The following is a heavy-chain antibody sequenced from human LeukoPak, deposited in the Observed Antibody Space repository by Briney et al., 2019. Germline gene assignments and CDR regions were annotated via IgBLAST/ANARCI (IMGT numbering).Heavy chain of an antibody. CDR2: ISGSGGST. CDR1: GFTFSSYA. Sequence: GGSLRLSCAASGFTFSSYAMSWVRQAPGKGLEWFLAISGSGGSTYYADSVKGRFTISRDNSKNTLYLQMNSLRAEDTAVYYCAKAKLLWFGESQYYFDYWGQGTLVTVSS. V-gene: IGHV3-23*01. CDR3: AKAKLLWFGESQYYFDY. D-gene: IGHD3-10*01. J-gene: IGHJ4*02.